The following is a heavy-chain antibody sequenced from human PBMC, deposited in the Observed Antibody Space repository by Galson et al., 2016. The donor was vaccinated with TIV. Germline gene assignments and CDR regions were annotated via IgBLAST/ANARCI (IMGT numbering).Heavy chain of an antibody. J-gene: IGHJ4*02. CDR2: INPNTGGT. CDR1: GYTFSDYY. V-gene: IGHV1-2*04. D-gene: IGHD6-19*01. CDR3: ASDDGYTSGSDY. Sequence: SVKVSCKASGYTFSDYYMHWVRQAPGQGLEWMGWINPNTGGTNYAQKFQGWVSMTRDTSINTAYMELSRLKSDDTAVYYCASDDGYTSGSDYWGQGTQVTVSS.